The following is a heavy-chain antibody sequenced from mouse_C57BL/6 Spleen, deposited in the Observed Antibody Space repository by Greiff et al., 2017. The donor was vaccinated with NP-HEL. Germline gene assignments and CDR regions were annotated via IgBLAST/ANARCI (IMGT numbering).Heavy chain of an antibody. V-gene: IGHV10-1*01. CDR2: IRSKSNNYAT. CDR1: GFSFNTYA. CDR3: VRQGVYDSWFAY. Sequence: EVKLVESGGGLVQPKGSLKLSCAASGFSFNTYAMNWVRQAPGKGLEWVARIRSKSNNYATYYADSVKDRFTISRDDSESMLYLQMNNLKTEDTAMYYCVRQGVYDSWFAYWGQGTLVTVSA. D-gene: IGHD2-3*01. J-gene: IGHJ3*01.